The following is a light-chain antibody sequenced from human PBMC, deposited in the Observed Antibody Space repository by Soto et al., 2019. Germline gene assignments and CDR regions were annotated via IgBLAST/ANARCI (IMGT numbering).Light chain of an antibody. V-gene: IGKV3-15*01. CDR3: QVYNNGPPG. Sequence: EIVMTQSPATVSVSPGERATLSCRASQSVSDKLAWYQQKPGQAPRLLIYHASARAAGIPARFSGSGSGTEFTLTISGLQIEDLATYYCQVYNNGPPGFGQGTRLEIK. CDR2: HAS. J-gene: IGKJ5*01. CDR1: QSVSDK.